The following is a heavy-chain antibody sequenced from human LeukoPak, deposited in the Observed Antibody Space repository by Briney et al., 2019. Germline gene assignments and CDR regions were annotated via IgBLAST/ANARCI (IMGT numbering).Heavy chain of an antibody. CDR1: GGSFSGYY. Sequence: SETLSLTCAVYGGSFSGYYWSWIRQPPGKGLEWIGEINHSGSTNYNPSLKSRVTISVDTSKNQFSLKLSSVTAADTAVYYCARQGFWGYVWGSYRHYYFDYWGQGTLVTVSS. D-gene: IGHD3-16*02. V-gene: IGHV4-34*01. J-gene: IGHJ4*02. CDR3: ARQGFWGYVWGSYRHYYFDY. CDR2: INHSGST.